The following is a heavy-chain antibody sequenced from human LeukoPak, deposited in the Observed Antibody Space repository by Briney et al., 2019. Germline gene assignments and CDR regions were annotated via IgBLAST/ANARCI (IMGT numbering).Heavy chain of an antibody. V-gene: IGHV3-53*01. CDR3: ARASSGYYSYYLDF. J-gene: IGHJ4*02. CDR2: IYSGGST. D-gene: IGHD3-22*01. CDR1: GFTVSSNY. Sequence: GGSLRLSCAASGFTVSSNYMNWVRQAPGKGLEWVSVIYSGGSTYYADSVKGRFTISRDNSKNTLYLQMNSLRAEDTAVYYCARASSGYYSYYLDFWGQGTLVTVSS.